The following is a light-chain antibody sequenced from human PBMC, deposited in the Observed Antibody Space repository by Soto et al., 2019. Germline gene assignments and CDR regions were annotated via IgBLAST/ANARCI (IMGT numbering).Light chain of an antibody. CDR3: QQYGVSPLT. CDR2: GAF. CDR1: ASLITTP. Sequence: EIVLTQSPGTLSLSPGETATVSCRATASLITTPLAWYQQKPGQDPRLLIYGAFTRDAAIPDRFNGSGSGTDFALTISRLELEDSAVYYGQQYGVSPLTFGPGTKVVIK. J-gene: IGKJ3*01. V-gene: IGKV3-20*01.